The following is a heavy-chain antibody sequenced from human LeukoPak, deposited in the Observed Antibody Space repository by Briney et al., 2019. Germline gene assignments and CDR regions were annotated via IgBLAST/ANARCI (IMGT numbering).Heavy chain of an antibody. V-gene: IGHV1-2*02. D-gene: IGHD3-10*01. Sequence: GASVKVSCKASGYTFTDYYMHWVRQAPGQGLEWVGWINPNSGGTDYAQKFQGTVTMTRDTSISTAYMELSSLRSDDTAVYYCARDLEANSGRDYFDYWGQGTLVTVSS. CDR2: INPNSGGT. CDR1: GYTFTDYY. J-gene: IGHJ4*02. CDR3: ARDLEANSGRDYFDY.